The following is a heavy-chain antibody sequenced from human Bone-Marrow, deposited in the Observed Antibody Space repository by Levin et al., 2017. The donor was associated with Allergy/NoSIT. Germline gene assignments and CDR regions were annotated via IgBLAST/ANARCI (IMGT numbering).Heavy chain of an antibody. D-gene: IGHD1-1*01. CDR2: ISSSGSVN. CDR3: VRDRSVDQALEKPNY. Sequence: SCAASGFTFSSHDMNWVRQAPGKGLEWVSFISSSGSVNYYADSVKGRFTISRDNAKSSLYLQMKSLRAEDTAVYYCVRDRSVDQALEKPNYWGQGTLVTVSS. V-gene: IGHV3-48*03. J-gene: IGHJ4*02. CDR1: GFTFSSHD.